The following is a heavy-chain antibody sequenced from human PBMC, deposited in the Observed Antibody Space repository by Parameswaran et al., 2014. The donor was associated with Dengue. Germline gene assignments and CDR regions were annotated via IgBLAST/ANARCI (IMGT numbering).Heavy chain of an antibody. CDR3: ARNGKQWLEYYYYGMDV. V-gene: IGHV1-2*02. CDR1: GYTFTGYY. Sequence: PGASVKVSCKASGYTFTGYYMHWVRQAPGQGLEWMGWINPNSGGTNYAQKFQGRVTMTRDTSISTAYMELSRLRSDDTAVYYCARNGKQWLEYYYYGMDVWGQGTTVTVSS. D-gene: IGHD6-19*01. CDR2: INPNSGGT. J-gene: IGHJ6*02.